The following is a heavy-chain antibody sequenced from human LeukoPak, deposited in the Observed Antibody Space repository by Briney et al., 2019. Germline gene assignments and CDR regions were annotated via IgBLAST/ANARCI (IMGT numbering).Heavy chain of an antibody. D-gene: IGHD5-18*01. J-gene: IGHJ3*02. Sequence: SVKVSCKASGGTFSSYAISWVRQAPGQGLEWMGRIIPILGIANYAQKFQGRVTITADKSTSTAYMELSSLRSEDTAVYYCARVMAAMGYAFDIWGQGTMVTVSS. V-gene: IGHV1-69*04. CDR2: IIPILGIA. CDR1: GGTFSSYA. CDR3: ARVMAAMGYAFDI.